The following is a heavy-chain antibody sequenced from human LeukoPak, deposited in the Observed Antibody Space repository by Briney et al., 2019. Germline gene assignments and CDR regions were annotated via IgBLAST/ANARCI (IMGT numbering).Heavy chain of an antibody. Sequence: ASVKVSCKASGYTFTGYYMHWVRQAPGQGLEWMGWINPNSGGTNYAQKFQGRVTMTRDTSISTAYMELSRLRSDDTAVYYCARATHVLLWFGELANPFDYWGQGTLVTVSS. CDR3: ARATHVLLWFGELANPFDY. CDR1: GYTFTGYY. V-gene: IGHV1-2*02. J-gene: IGHJ4*02. D-gene: IGHD3-10*01. CDR2: INPNSGGT.